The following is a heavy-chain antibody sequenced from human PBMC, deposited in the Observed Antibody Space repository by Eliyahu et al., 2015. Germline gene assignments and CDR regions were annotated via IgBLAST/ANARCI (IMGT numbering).Heavy chain of an antibody. V-gene: IGHV1-69*05. Sequence: QVQLVQSGAEVKKPGSSVKVSCKASXGTFSSYAISWVRQAPGQGLEWMGGIIPIFGTANYAQKFQGRVTITTDESTSTAYMELSSLRSEDTAVYYCARGRRDGYNQGYFQHWGQGTLVTVSS. CDR1: XGTFSSYA. D-gene: IGHD5-24*01. J-gene: IGHJ1*01. CDR3: ARGRRDGYNQGYFQH. CDR2: IIPIFGTA.